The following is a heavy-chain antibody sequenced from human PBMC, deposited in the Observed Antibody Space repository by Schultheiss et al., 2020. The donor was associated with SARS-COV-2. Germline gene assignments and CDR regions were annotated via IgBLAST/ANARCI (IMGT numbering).Heavy chain of an antibody. CDR3: ASYLLQWLVVY. Sequence: GGSLRLSCAASGFTFSDYYMSWIRQAPGKGLEWVSYISSSSSYINYADSVKGRFTISRDNAKNSLYLQMSSLRADDTAVYYCASYLLQWLVVYRGQGTLVTVSS. J-gene: IGHJ4*02. CDR2: ISSSSSYI. V-gene: IGHV3-11*06. D-gene: IGHD6-19*01. CDR1: GFTFSDYY.